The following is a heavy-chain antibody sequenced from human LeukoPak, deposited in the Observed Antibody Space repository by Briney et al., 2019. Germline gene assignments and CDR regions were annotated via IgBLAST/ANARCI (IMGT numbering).Heavy chain of an antibody. Sequence: GGSLRLSCAASGFTFSDYAMSWVRQAPGKGLEWVSAISGSGGSTYYADSVKGRFTISRDNSKNTLYLQMNSLRAEDTAVYYCAKASAVGGYFDWLLWGAFDYWGQGTLVTVSS. CDR3: AKASAVGGYFDWLLWGAFDY. J-gene: IGHJ4*02. V-gene: IGHV3-23*01. CDR2: ISGSGGST. CDR1: GFTFSDYA. D-gene: IGHD3-9*01.